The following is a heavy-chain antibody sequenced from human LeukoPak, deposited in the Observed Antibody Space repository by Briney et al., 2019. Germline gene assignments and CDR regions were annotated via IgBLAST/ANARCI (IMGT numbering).Heavy chain of an antibody. Sequence: ASVKVSCKASGYTFIDYYMHWVRQAPGQGLEWMGWINPNNGDTNYAQKFQGRVTMTRDTSISTAYMELSRLRSDDTAVYYCARDYYGSGSLFDPWGQGTLVIVSS. J-gene: IGHJ5*02. CDR3: ARDYYGSGSLFDP. CDR2: INPNNGDT. V-gene: IGHV1-2*02. CDR1: GYTFIDYY. D-gene: IGHD3-10*01.